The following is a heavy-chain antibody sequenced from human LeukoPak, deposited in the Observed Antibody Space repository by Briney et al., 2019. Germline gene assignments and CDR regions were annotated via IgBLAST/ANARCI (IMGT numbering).Heavy chain of an antibody. J-gene: IGHJ4*01. Sequence: SETLSLTCTISGDSITKKNFFWGWIRQPPGKGLEWIVSMSYSGKIYYNPSLKSRVSISIDTSKNQLSPKLNSVTAADTAMYHCARDRDVDDFDYWGRGTLVIVSS. CDR3: ARDRDVDDFDY. V-gene: IGHV4-39*07. CDR2: MSYSGKI. CDR1: GDSITKKNFF. D-gene: IGHD2-15*01.